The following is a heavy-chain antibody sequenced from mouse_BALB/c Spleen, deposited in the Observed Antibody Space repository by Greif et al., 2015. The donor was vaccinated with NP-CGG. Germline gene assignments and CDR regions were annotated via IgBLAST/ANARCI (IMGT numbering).Heavy chain of an antibody. CDR1: GYTFTCYW. Sequence: QVQLKQSGAELAKPGASVKMSCKASGYTFTCYWMHWVKQRPGQGLEWIGYINPSTGYTEYNQKFKDKATLTADKSSSTAYMQLSSLTSGDSAVYYCASSYYYGSSYYAMDYWGQGTSVTVSS. J-gene: IGHJ4*01. CDR2: INPSTGYT. D-gene: IGHD1-1*01. CDR3: ASSYYYGSSYYAMDY. V-gene: IGHV1-7*01.